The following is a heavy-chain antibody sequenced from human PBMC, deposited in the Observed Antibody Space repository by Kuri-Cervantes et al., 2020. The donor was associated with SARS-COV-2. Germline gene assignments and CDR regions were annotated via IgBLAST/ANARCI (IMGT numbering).Heavy chain of an antibody. V-gene: IGHV3-72*01. CDR3: ARGYPGALTFGY. J-gene: IGHJ4*02. Sequence: GESLKISCVASGFTFSDHYMDWVRQAPGKGLEWVGRARNKANSYTTEYAAAVKGRFSVSRDDSKNSLYLQMNSLKFEDTAVYFCARGYPGALTFGYWGLGTLVTVSS. CDR1: GFTFSDHY. CDR2: ARNKANSYTT. D-gene: IGHD4/OR15-4a*01.